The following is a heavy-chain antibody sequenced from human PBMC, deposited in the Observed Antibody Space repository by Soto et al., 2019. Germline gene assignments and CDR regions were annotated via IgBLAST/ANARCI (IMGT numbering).Heavy chain of an antibody. CDR3: ARDSEIFCNGTTCPPVWFGP. V-gene: IGHV1-18*01. CDR1: GYTFSTYG. CDR2: ISAYSGNT. J-gene: IGHJ5*02. Sequence: QVQLVQSGAEVKKPGASVKVSCKASGYTFSTYGISWVRQAPGQGLEWMGWISAYSGNTNFAQKLQGRVIMTTDTSTSTAYMELRSLRSDDTAVYYCARDSEIFCNGTTCPPVWFGPWGQGTLVTVSS. D-gene: IGHD2-2*01.